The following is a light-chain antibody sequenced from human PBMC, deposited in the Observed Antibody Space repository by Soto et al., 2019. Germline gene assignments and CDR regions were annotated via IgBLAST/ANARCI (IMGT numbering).Light chain of an antibody. CDR2: TPS. J-gene: IGKJ5*01. CDR1: QAISSW. V-gene: IGKV1-12*01. CDR3: PKANRFPLT. Sequence: DIQRTQSPSFLSASVRDLVTVTCRASQAISSWLAWYQQKPGKAPKLLIYTPSTLGGGVPSRFSGSRSGTDCSLTISGRHPEDFGTYYCPKANRFPLTFGQGTRLEIK.